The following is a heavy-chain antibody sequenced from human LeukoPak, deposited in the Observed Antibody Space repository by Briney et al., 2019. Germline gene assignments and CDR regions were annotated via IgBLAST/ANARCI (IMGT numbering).Heavy chain of an antibody. J-gene: IGHJ6*03. CDR3: ASNKYSSGWYARGNYYMDV. CDR1: GGSISSGSYY. V-gene: IGHV4-61*02. CDR2: IYTSGST. D-gene: IGHD6-19*01. Sequence: SETLSLTCTVSGGSISSGSYYWSWIRQPAGTGLEWIGRIYTSGSTNYNPALKSRVTISVDTSKNQFSLQLSSVTAADTAVYHCASNKYSSGWYARGNYYMDVWGKGTTITVSS.